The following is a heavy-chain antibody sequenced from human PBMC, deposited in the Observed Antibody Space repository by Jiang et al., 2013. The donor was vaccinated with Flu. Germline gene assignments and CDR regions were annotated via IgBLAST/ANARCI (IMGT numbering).Heavy chain of an antibody. Sequence: KPTQTLTLTCTFSGFSLSTSGMCVSWIRQPPGKALEWLARIDWDDDKYYSTSLKTRLTISKDTSKNQVVLTMTNMDPVDTATYYCARSYYYDSSGYGYFDYWGQGTLVTVSS. J-gene: IGHJ4*02. CDR1: GFSLSTSGMC. V-gene: IGHV2-70*11. CDR2: IDWDDDK. D-gene: IGHD3-22*01. CDR3: ARSYYYDSSGYGYFDY.